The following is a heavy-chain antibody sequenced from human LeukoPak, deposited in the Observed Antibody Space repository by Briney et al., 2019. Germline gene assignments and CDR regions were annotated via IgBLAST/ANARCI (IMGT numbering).Heavy chain of an antibody. J-gene: IGHJ3*02. V-gene: IGHV3-53*01. Sequence: PGGSLRLSCAASGFTVSSNYMSWVRQAPGKGLEWVSVIYSGGSTYYADSVKGRFTISRDNSKNTLYLQMNSLRAEDTAVYYCARYYGDYPDAFDIWGQGTMVTVSS. CDR1: GFTVSSNY. CDR2: IYSGGST. D-gene: IGHD4-17*01. CDR3: ARYYGDYPDAFDI.